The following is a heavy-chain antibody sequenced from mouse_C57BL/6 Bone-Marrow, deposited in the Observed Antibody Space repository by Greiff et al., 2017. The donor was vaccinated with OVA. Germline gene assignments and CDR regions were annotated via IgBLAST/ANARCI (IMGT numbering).Heavy chain of an antibody. J-gene: IGHJ3*01. CDR1: GYTFSTYW. CDR3: ARGAY. V-gene: IGHV1-80*01. Sequence: VHLVESGAELVKPGASVKISCKASGYTFSTYWMNWVKQRPGKGLEWIGQIYPGDGDTNYNGKFKGKATLTADKSSSTAYMQLSSLTSADSAVYFCARGAYLDQGTLVTVSS. CDR2: IYPGDGDT.